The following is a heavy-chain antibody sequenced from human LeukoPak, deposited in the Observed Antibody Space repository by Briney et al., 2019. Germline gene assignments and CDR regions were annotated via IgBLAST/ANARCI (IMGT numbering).Heavy chain of an antibody. Sequence: SETLSLTCTVSGYSISSGYYWGWIRQPPGKGLEWIGSIYHSGSTYYNPSLKSRVTISVDTSKNQFSLKLSSVTAADTAVYYCARDGHDSSGYRPNDAFDIWGQGTMVTVSS. CDR2: IYHSGST. J-gene: IGHJ3*02. CDR3: ARDGHDSSGYRPNDAFDI. CDR1: GYSISSGYY. D-gene: IGHD3-22*01. V-gene: IGHV4-38-2*02.